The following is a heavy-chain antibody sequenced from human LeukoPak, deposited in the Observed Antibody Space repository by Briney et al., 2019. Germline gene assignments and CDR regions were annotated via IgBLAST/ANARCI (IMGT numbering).Heavy chain of an antibody. CDR2: IYSGGNT. D-gene: IGHD2-15*01. CDR3: ARSYCSGGSCFPTYFQH. V-gene: IGHV3-53*01. J-gene: IGHJ1*01. Sequence: GGSLRLSCAASGFTVSSNYMSWVRQAPGKGLEWVSVIYSGGNTYYADSVKGRFTIFRDNSKNMLYLQMNSLRAEDTAVYYCARSYCSGGSCFPTYFQHWGQGTLVTVSS. CDR1: GFTVSSNY.